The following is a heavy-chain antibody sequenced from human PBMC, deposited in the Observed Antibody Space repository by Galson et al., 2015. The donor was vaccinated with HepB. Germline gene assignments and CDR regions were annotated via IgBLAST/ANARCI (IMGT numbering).Heavy chain of an antibody. CDR3: TTESLLWFGELLSLYYYYGMDV. J-gene: IGHJ6*02. CDR2: IKSKTDGGTT. Sequence: SLRLSCAASGFTFSNAWMSWVRQAPGKGLEWVGRIKSKTDGGTTDYAAPVKGRFTISRDDSKNTLYLQMNSLKTEDTAVYYCTTESLLWFGELLSLYYYYGMDVWGQGTTVTVSS. D-gene: IGHD3-10*01. V-gene: IGHV3-15*01. CDR1: GFTFSNAW.